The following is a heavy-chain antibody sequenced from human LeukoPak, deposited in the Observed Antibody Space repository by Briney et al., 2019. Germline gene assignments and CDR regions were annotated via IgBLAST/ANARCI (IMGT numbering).Heavy chain of an antibody. CDR3: ARGRSFIRY. CDR2: IYNTWTT. Sequence: SETLSLTCTVSGGSISSDYWSWIRQPPGKRLEWIGYIYNTWTTNYNPSLKSRVTISLDMPKNQFSLKLSSVTAADTAVYYCARGRSFIRYWGQGTLVTVSS. J-gene: IGHJ4*02. CDR1: GGSISSDY. D-gene: IGHD3-16*02. V-gene: IGHV4-59*12.